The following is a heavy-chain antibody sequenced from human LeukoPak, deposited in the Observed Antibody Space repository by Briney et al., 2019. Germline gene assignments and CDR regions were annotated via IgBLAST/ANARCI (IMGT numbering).Heavy chain of an antibody. CDR1: GYTFTGYY. D-gene: IGHD2-2*01. J-gene: IGHJ4*02. CDR2: INPNSGGT. V-gene: IGHV1-2*02. CDR3: ARVPPAGYCSSTSCYGPFDY. Sequence: ASVKVSCKASGYTFTGYYMHWVRQAPGQGLEWMGWINPNSGGTNYAQKFQGRVPMTRDTSISTAYMELSRLRSDDTAVYYCARVPPAGYCSSTSCYGPFDYWGQGTLVTVSS.